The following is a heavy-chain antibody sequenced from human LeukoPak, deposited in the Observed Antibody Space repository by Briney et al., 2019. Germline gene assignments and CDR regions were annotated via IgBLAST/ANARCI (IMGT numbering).Heavy chain of an antibody. CDR3: ARQDSGSVVVPAASYGMDV. J-gene: IGHJ6*02. Sequence: GESLKISCKGSGYSFTSYWIGWVRQMPGKGLEWMGTIYPGGSDTRYSPSFQGQVTISADKSISTAYLQWSSLKASDTAMYYCARQDSGSVVVPAASYGMDVWGQGTTVTVSS. CDR2: IYPGGSDT. CDR1: GYSFTSYW. D-gene: IGHD2-2*01. V-gene: IGHV5-51*01.